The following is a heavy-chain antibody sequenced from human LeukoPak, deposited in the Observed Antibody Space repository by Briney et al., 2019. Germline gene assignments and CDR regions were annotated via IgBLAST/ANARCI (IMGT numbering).Heavy chain of an antibody. D-gene: IGHD3-22*01. V-gene: IGHV3-30-3*01. J-gene: IGHJ4*02. CDR1: GFTFSSYA. CDR2: ISYDGSNK. Sequence: AGGSLRLSCAASGFTFSSYAMHWVRQAPGKGLEWVAVISYDGSNKYYADSVKGRFTISRDNSKNTLYLQMNSLRAEDTAVYYCARGYYYDSGTAFSTGYWGQGTLVTVS. CDR3: ARGYYYDSGTAFSTGY.